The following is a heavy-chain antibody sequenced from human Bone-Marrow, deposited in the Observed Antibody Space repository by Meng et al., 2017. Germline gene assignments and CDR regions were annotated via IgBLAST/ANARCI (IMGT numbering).Heavy chain of an antibody. CDR3: ARESRDIAVAGVY. D-gene: IGHD6-19*01. CDR1: GGTFRSHA. Sequence: QVEELQFGGGVKKPGSSVKVSWKASGGTFRSHAISWVRQAPGQGVEWMGVINPIFGTANYAQKFQGRVTITADESTRTAYMELSSLRSEDTAVYYCARESRDIAVAGVYWGQGTLVTVSS. CDR2: INPIFGTA. V-gene: IGHV1-69*01. J-gene: IGHJ4*02.